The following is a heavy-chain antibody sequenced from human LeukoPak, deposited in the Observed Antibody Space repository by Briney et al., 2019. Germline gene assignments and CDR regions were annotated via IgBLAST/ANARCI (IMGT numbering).Heavy chain of an antibody. CDR1: GGSISSGGYS. CDR2: IYHSGST. CDR3: ARALSPYYYYYGMDV. V-gene: IGHV4-30-2*01. D-gene: IGHD2-2*01. Sequence: PSETLSLTCAVSGGSISSGGYSWSWIRQPPGKGLEWIGYIYHSGSTYYNPSLKSRVTISVDRSKNQFSLKLSSVTAADTAVYYCARALSPYYYYYGMDVWGQGTTVTVSS. J-gene: IGHJ6*02.